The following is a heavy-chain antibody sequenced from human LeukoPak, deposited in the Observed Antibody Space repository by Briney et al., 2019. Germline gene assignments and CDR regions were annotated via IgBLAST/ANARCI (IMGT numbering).Heavy chain of an antibody. V-gene: IGHV3-21*01. CDR2: ISSSSSYI. CDR3: AREVEDGSGSYPSIYFDY. CDR1: GFSFNDYA. J-gene: IGHJ4*02. D-gene: IGHD3-10*01. Sequence: GRSLRLSCAASGFSFNDYAMHWVRQVPGKGLEWVSSISSSSSYIYYADSVKGRFTISRDNAKNSLYLQMNSLRAEDTAVYYCAREVEDGSGSYPSIYFDYWGQGTLVTVSS.